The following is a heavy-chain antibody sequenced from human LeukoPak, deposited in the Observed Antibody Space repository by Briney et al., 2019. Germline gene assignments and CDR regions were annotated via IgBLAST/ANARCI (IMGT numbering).Heavy chain of an antibody. Sequence: PSETLSLTCAVSGGSISTGNWWSWVRQSPDKGLEWIGEIYHSGSSNYNPSLKSRVTISVDTSKNQFSLKLSSVTAADTAMYYCARVTASYGYGYWYFDLWGRGTLVTVSS. V-gene: IGHV4-4*02. CDR1: GGSISTGNW. CDR3: ARVTASYGYGYWYFDL. J-gene: IGHJ2*01. CDR2: IYHSGSS. D-gene: IGHD5-18*01.